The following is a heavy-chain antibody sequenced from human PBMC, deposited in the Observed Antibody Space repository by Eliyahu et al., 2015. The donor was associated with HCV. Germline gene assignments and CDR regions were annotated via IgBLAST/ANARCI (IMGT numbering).Heavy chain of an antibody. CDR1: GSSLTNVRMG. CDR2: IFSDDER. CDR3: APLWHYDGSGSPPATVVDA. V-gene: IGHV2-26*01. Sequence: VTLKESGPVLVKPTETLTLTCSVSGSSLTNVRMGVSWIRQPPGQALEWLAHIFSDDERSYSASLKSRLTFSRDTSKSQVVLTMTNMDPADTATYYCAPLWHYDGSGSPPATVVDAWGQGATVTVAS. D-gene: IGHD3-10*01. J-gene: IGHJ6*02.